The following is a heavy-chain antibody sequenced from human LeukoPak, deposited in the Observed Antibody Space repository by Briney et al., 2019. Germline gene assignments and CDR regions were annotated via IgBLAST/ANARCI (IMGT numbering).Heavy chain of an antibody. Sequence: SETLSLTCTVSGGSISTYYWIWIRQPAGKGLEWIGRIHTSGSNTYNPSLKSRVTMSVDTSKNQFSLKLSTVTAADTAVYYCARGRYCSADICSGGDAFDIWAKGQWSPSLQ. CDR3: ARGRYCSADICSGGDAFDI. V-gene: IGHV4-4*07. D-gene: IGHD2-15*01. CDR2: IHTSGSN. CDR1: GGSISTYY. J-gene: IGHJ3*02.